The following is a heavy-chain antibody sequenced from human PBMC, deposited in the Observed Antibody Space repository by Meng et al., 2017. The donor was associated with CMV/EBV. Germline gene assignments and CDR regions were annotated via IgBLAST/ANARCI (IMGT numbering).Heavy chain of an antibody. Sequence: GSLRLSCTVSGASVATDSYYWGWIRQPPGKGLEWIGYIYNTGSTKYNPSLQTRVTVSVDMPKNQFSLKLSSVTAADTATYYCARETVSASGGIDPWGRGTLVTVSS. J-gene: IGHJ5*02. CDR1: GASVATDSYY. D-gene: IGHD2/OR15-2a*01. V-gene: IGHV4-61*01. CDR2: IYNTGST. CDR3: ARETVSASGGIDP.